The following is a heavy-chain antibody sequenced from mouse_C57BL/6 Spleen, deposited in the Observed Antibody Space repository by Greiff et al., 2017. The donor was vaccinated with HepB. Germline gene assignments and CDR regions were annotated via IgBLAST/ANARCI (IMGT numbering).Heavy chain of an antibody. V-gene: IGHV1-59*01. CDR3: ARWTTVKGAWFAY. CDR1: GYTFTSYW. CDR2: IDPSDSYT. D-gene: IGHD1-1*01. J-gene: IGHJ3*01. Sequence: QVQLQQPGAELVRPGTSVKLSCKASGYTFTSYWMHWVKQRPGQGLEWIGVIDPSDSYTNYNQKFKGKATLTVDTSSSTAYIQLSSLTSEDSAVYYCARWTTVKGAWFAYWGQGTLVTVSA.